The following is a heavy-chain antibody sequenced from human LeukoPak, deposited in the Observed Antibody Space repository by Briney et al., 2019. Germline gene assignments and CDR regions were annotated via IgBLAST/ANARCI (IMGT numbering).Heavy chain of an antibody. D-gene: IGHD2-21*02. CDR3: ARTTCYYCGGDTDYYYYGMDV. CDR2: IIPIFGIA. CDR1: GGTFSSYA. J-gene: IGHJ6*02. V-gene: IGHV1-69*04. Sequence: SVKVSCKASGGTFSSYAISWVRQAPGQGLEWMGRIIPIFGIANYAQKFQGRVTITADKPTSTAYMELSSLRSEDTAVYYCARTTCYYCGGDTDYYYYGMDVWGQGTTVTVSS.